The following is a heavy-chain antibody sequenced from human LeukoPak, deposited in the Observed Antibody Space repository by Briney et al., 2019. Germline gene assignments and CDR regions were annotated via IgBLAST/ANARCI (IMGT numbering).Heavy chain of an antibody. CDR3: ARDHVRSPDRPDYYYYYGMDV. CDR1: GYTFTSYA. D-gene: IGHD1-14*01. Sequence: ASVKVSCKASGYTFTSYAMHWVRQAPGQRLEWMGRINAGNGNTKYSQKFQGRVTITRDTSASTAYMELNSLRSEDTAVYYCARDHVRSPDRPDYYYYYGMDVWGQGTTVTVSS. CDR2: INAGNGNT. J-gene: IGHJ6*02. V-gene: IGHV1-3*01.